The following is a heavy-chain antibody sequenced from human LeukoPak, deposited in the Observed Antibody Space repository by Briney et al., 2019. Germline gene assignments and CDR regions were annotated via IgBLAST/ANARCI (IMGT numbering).Heavy chain of an antibody. CDR1: GFTFSSDA. CDR3: ARDAGIAAAAPFDY. D-gene: IGHD6-13*01. Sequence: PGGSLRLSCAASGFTFSSDAMSWVRQAPGKGLEWVSSISSSSSYIYYADSVKGRFTISRDNAKNLLYLQMNSLRAEDTAVYYCARDAGIAAAAPFDYWGQGTLVTVSS. J-gene: IGHJ4*02. V-gene: IGHV3-21*01. CDR2: ISSSSSYI.